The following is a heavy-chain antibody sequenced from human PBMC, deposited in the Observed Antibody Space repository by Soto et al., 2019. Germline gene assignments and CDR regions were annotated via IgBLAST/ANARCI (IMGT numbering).Heavy chain of an antibody. CDR1: GFTFSTSA. CDR2: IVVGSSKT. Sequence: SVKVSCKTSGFTFSTSAVQWVRQARGQRLEWIGWIVVGSSKTNYAQKFQDRVTITRDTSTSTSYLEMRSLTSADTAVYYCAADTLQKAVWGQGTLVTVSS. J-gene: IGHJ4*02. CDR3: AADTLQKAV. V-gene: IGHV1-58*01. D-gene: IGHD3-10*01.